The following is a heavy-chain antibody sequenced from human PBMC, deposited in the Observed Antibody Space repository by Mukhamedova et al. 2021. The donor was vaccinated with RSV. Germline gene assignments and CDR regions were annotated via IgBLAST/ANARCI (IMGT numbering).Heavy chain of an antibody. V-gene: IGHV3-73*01. D-gene: IGHD6-13*01. J-gene: IGHJ4*02. CDR3: TLVGAAGTPSDY. Sequence: YAASVKGRFTISRDDSKNTAYLQMNSLKTEDTAVYYCTLVGAAGTPSDYWGQGTLVTVSS.